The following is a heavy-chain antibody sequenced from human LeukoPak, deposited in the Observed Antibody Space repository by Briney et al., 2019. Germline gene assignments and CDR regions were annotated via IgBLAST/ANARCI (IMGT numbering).Heavy chain of an antibody. CDR2: INHSGST. CDR1: GGSFSGYY. D-gene: IGHD3-10*01. CDR3: ARINYYGSGTYYASIDYGLDV. J-gene: IGHJ6*02. V-gene: IGHV4-34*01. Sequence: PSETLSLTCAVYGGSFSGYYWSWIRQPPGKGLEWIGEINHSGSTNYNPSLKSRVTISVDTSKNQFSLRVNSVTAADTAIYYCARINYYGSGTYYASIDYGLDVWGPGTTVIVSS.